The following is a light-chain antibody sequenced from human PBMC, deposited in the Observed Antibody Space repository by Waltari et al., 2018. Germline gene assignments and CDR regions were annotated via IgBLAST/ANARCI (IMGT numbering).Light chain of an antibody. J-gene: IGKJ1*01. CDR2: NAS. Sequence: EIVLTQSPGTLSFSPGERAPLPCRASQAISNNYLAWYQQKPGQAPRLLIYNASLRGTGIPDKFSGSGSGTDFTLTISRLEPEDFAVYYCQQYGSPPRTFGQGTKVEIK. V-gene: IGKV3-20*01. CDR1: QAISNNY. CDR3: QQYGSPPRT.